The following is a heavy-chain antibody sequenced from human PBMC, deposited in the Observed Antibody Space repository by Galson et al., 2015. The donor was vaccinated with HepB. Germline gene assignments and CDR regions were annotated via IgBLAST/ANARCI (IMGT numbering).Heavy chain of an antibody. CDR3: ARAGLPPYYYYGMDV. Sequence: SLKVSCTASGYTFTSYYMYWVRQAPGRGLEWVGIINPSGGSTSYPQKFQGRVTMTRDTSTSTVYMELSSLRSEDTAVYYCARAGLPPYYYYGMDVWGQGTTVTVSS. V-gene: IGHV1-46*01. J-gene: IGHJ6*02. CDR2: INPSGGST. CDR1: GYTFTSYY. D-gene: IGHD4-11*01.